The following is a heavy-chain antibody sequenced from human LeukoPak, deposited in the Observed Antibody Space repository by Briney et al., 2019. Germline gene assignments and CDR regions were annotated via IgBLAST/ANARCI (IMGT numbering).Heavy chain of an antibody. V-gene: IGHV4-34*01. D-gene: IGHD5-12*01. CDR3: ARDRRASGYDPNWFDP. CDR1: GGSFSGYY. Sequence: SETLSRTCAVYGGSFSGYYWSWIRQPPGKGLEWIGEINHSGSTNYNPSLKSRVTISVDTSKNQFSLKLSSVTAADTAVYYCARDRRASGYDPNWFDPWDQGTLVTVSS. CDR2: INHSGST. J-gene: IGHJ5*02.